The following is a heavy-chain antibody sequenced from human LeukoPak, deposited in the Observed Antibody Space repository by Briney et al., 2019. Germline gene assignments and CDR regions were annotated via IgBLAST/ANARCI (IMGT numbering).Heavy chain of an antibody. J-gene: IGHJ3*01. Sequence: SETLSLTCAVSGYSISSGYYWGWIRQSPGKGLEWIATIFHSGSIYYNPSLKSRVTLSVDTSKNQFSLRLNSVTAADTALYYCARMGVSYYYDSSTYYPTAFDVWGQGTMVSVSS. CDR1: GYSISSGYY. D-gene: IGHD3-22*01. CDR2: IFHSGSI. CDR3: ARMGVSYYYDSSTYYPTAFDV. V-gene: IGHV4-38-2*01.